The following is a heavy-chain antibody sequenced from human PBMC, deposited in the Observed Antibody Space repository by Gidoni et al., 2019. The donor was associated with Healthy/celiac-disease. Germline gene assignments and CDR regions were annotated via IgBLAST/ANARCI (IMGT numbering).Heavy chain of an antibody. CDR3: AKPRVPIQLWYFDY. CDR2: ISGSGGST. D-gene: IGHD5-18*01. J-gene: IGHJ4*02. Sequence: EVQLLESGGGLVQPGGSLRLSCAASGFSFISYAMSWVRQAPGKGLEWVSAISGSGGSTYYADSVKGRFTISRDNSKNTLYLQMNSLRAEDTAVYYCAKPRVPIQLWYFDYWGQGTLVTVSS. CDR1: GFSFISYA. V-gene: IGHV3-23*01.